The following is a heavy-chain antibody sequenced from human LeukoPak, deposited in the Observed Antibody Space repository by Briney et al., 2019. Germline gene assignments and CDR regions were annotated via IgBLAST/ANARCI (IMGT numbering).Heavy chain of an antibody. J-gene: IGHJ4*02. CDR2: IYSGGST. CDR1: GFTVSSNY. V-gene: IGHV3-66*04. CDR3: ARRGYGDYAPFDY. D-gene: IGHD4-17*01. Sequence: PGGSLRLSWAVSGFTVSSNYMSWVRQAPGKGLEWVSIIYSGGSTYYADSVKGRFTISRDNSKNTLYLQMNSLRAEDTAVYYCARRGYGDYAPFDYWGQGSLVTVSS.